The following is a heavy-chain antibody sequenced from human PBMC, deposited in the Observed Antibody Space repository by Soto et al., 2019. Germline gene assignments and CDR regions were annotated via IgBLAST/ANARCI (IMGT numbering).Heavy chain of an antibody. J-gene: IGHJ4*02. CDR1: GGTFSSYA. CDR3: ARDVIVAARKGIPPYYFDY. D-gene: IGHD6-6*01. Sequence: QVQLVQSGAEVKKPGSSVKVSCKASGGTFSSYAISWVRQAPGQGLEWMGGIIPIFGTANYAQKFQGRVTITADESTSPASMELSSLRSEDTAVYYCARDVIVAARKGIPPYYFDYWGQGTLVTVSS. CDR2: IIPIFGTA. V-gene: IGHV1-69*12.